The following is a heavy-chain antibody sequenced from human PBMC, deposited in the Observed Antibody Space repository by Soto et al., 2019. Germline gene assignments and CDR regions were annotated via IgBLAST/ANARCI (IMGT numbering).Heavy chain of an antibody. CDR3: AREVGHMDV. CDR2: VSLYNGDT. D-gene: IGHD2-2*01. Sequence: SVKVSCKASGYTFTTYGINWVRQAPGQGLEWMGWVSLYNGDTSYAQKVQGRVTMTTDTSTRTAYLELRSLRSDDTAVYYCAREVGHMDVWGQGTTVTVSS. CDR1: GYTFTTYG. V-gene: IGHV1-18*04. J-gene: IGHJ6*02.